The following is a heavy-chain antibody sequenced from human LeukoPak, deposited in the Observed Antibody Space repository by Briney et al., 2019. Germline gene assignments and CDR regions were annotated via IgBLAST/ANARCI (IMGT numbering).Heavy chain of an antibody. D-gene: IGHD6-13*01. Sequence: SQTLSLTCTVSGGSISSGGYYWSWIRQHPGKGLEWIGYIYYSGSTYYNPSLKSRVTISVDTSKNQFSLKLSSVTAADTAVYYCARCSGSSWAFFDYWGQGTLVTVSS. CDR3: ARCSGSSWAFFDY. CDR1: GGSISSGGYY. V-gene: IGHV4-31*03. J-gene: IGHJ4*02. CDR2: IYYSGST.